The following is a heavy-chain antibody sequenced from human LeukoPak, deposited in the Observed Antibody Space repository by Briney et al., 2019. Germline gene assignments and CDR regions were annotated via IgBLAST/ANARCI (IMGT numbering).Heavy chain of an antibody. Sequence: GGSLRLSCAASGFTSSSYGMHWVRQAPGKGLEWVAVIWYDGSNKYYADSVKGRFTISRDNSKNTLYLQMNSLRAEDTAVYYCAREKAVGATTRAFDYWGQGTLVTVSS. CDR1: GFTSSSYG. CDR2: IWYDGSNK. CDR3: AREKAVGATTRAFDY. J-gene: IGHJ4*02. D-gene: IGHD1-26*01. V-gene: IGHV3-33*01.